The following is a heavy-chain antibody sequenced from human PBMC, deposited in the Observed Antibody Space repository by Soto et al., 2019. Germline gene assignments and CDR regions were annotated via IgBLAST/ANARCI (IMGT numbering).Heavy chain of an antibody. Sequence: GESLKISCAASGFAFNTYSMNWVRQAPGKGLEWVSYIAVGSAIMYYSDSVKGRFTISRDNAKNSLYLQMNSLRDDDTALYYCARAHSNYRSGSYYGMDVWGQGTPVTVSS. CDR2: IAVGSAIM. V-gene: IGHV3-48*02. D-gene: IGHD4-4*01. CDR3: ARAHSNYRSGSYYGMDV. J-gene: IGHJ6*02. CDR1: GFAFNTYS.